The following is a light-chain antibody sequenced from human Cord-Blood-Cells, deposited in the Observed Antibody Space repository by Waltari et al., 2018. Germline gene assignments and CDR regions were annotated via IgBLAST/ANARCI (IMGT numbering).Light chain of an antibody. CDR2: DVS. CDR1: SRDVGCYNY. Sequence: QSALTQPRSVSGSPGQSVTLPCTGTSRDVGCYNYVFWYQPPPGKAPKLMIYDVSKRPSGVPDRFSGSKSGNTASLTISGLQAEDEADYYCCSYAGSYPYVFGTGTKVTVL. J-gene: IGLJ1*01. V-gene: IGLV2-11*01. CDR3: CSYAGSYPYV.